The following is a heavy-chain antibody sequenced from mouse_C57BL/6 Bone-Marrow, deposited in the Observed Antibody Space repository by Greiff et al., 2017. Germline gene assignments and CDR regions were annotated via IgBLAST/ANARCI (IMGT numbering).Heavy chain of an antibody. D-gene: IGHD1-1*01. J-gene: IGHJ2*01. CDR3: TMLITTVVATHYFDY. V-gene: IGHV1-15*01. Sequence: QVQLQQSGAELVRPGASVTLSCKASGYTFTDYEMHWVKQTPVHGLEWIGAIDPETGGTAYNQKFKGKDILTADKSSRTAYMELRSLTSEDSAVYYCTMLITTVVATHYFDYWGQGTTLTVSS. CDR1: GYTFTDYE. CDR2: IDPETGGT.